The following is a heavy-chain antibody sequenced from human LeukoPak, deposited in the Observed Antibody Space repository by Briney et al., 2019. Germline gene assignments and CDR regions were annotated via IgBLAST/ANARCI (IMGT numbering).Heavy chain of an antibody. D-gene: IGHD3-22*01. CDR2: ISSSSSYI. Sequence: PGGSLRLSCAASGFTFSSYSMNWVRHAPGKGLEWVSSISSSSSYIYYADSVKGRFTISRDNAKNSLYLQMNSLRAEDTAVYYCARWHYDSSGYYLFDYWGQGTLVSVSS. V-gene: IGHV3-21*01. J-gene: IGHJ4*02. CDR3: ARWHYDSSGYYLFDY. CDR1: GFTFSSYS.